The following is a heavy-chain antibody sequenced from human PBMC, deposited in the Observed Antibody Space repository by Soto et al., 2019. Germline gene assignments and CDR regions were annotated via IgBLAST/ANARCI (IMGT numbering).Heavy chain of an antibody. CDR3: ARSTQFCSSTNCRAYFDL. D-gene: IGHD2-2*01. Sequence: EVQLVESGGGLVQPGRSLRLSCAASGFTFDNYAMHWVRQAPGKGLEWVSSISWNSGNTDYSGSVKGRFIISSDSAKNALYLQMNSLRAEGTALYYCARSTQFCSSTNCRAYFDLGGQGTVVTFSS. V-gene: IGHV3-9*01. CDR1: GFTFDNYA. CDR2: ISWNSGNT. J-gene: IGHJ4*02.